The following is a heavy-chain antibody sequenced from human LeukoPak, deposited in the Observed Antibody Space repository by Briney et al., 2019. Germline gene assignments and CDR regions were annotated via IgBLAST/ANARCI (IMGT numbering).Heavy chain of an antibody. J-gene: IGHJ3*02. Sequence: ASVKVSCKASGYTFTDYYIHWVRQAPGQGLQWMGWINPDNGGTNYAQKFQGRVTLTTDTSISTAYMELSGLRSDDTAVYYCARWLMRATTRDAFDIWGQGTMVTVSS. CDR3: ARWLMRATTRDAFDI. CDR1: GYTFTDYY. V-gene: IGHV1-2*02. CDR2: INPDNGGT. D-gene: IGHD1-26*01.